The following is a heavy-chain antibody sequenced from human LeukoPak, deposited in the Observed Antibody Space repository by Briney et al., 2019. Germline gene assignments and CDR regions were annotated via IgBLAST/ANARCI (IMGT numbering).Heavy chain of an antibody. CDR3: ARGDPHADL. CDR1: GFTFSSYG. CDR2: ITISGHTK. J-gene: IGHJ5*02. V-gene: IGHV3-48*04. Sequence: GGSLRLSCAASGFTFSSYGMHWVRQAPGKGLEWIADITISGHTKNYADSVKGRFTISRDSARTSLYLQMNSLRVEDTGVYFCARGDPHADLWGQGTLVTVSS.